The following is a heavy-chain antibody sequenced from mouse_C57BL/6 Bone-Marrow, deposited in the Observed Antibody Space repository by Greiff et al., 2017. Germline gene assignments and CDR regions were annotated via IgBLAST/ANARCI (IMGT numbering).Heavy chain of an antibody. J-gene: IGHJ2*01. CDR2: IDPSDSYT. V-gene: IGHV1-50*01. CDR1: GYTFTSYW. CDR3: ARMGWDDY. D-gene: IGHD4-1*01. Sequence: VQLQQPGAELVKPGASVKLSCKASGYTFTSYWMQWVKQRPGQGLEWIGEIDPSDSYTNYNQKFKGKATLTVDTSSSTAYLQLSSLTSEDSAVYYCARMGWDDYWGQGTTLTVSS.